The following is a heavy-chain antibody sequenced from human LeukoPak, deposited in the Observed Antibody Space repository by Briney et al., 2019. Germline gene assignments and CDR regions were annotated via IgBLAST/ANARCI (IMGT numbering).Heavy chain of an antibody. CDR2: IWYDGSNK. J-gene: IGHJ6*02. CDR3: AKDRWLAVAGTGYYYYYGMDV. D-gene: IGHD6-19*01. CDR1: GFTFSSYG. Sequence: PGRSLRLSCAASGFTFSSYGMHWVRQAPGKGLEWVAVIWYDGSNKYYADSVKGRFTISRDNSKNTLYLQMNSLRAEDTAVYYCAKDRWLAVAGTGYYYYYGMDVWGQGTTVTVSS. V-gene: IGHV3-33*06.